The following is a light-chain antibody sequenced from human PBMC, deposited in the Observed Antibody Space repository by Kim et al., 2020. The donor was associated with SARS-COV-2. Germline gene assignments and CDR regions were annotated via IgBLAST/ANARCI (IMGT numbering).Light chain of an antibody. J-gene: IGLJ2*01. Sequence: TISCTGTSRAVGGYNYVSWYQHHPGKAPKLMIYDINERPSGIPDRFSGSKSGNTASLAVSGLQAEDEADYYCGSYTGSNNFAVFGGGTQLTVL. V-gene: IGLV2-8*01. CDR2: DIN. CDR1: SRAVGGYNY. CDR3: GSYTGSNNFAV.